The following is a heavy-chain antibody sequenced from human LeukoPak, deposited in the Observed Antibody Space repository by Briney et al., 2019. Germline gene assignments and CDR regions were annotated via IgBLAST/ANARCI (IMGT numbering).Heavy chain of an antibody. Sequence: PGGSLRLSCEASGFTFNTYAIYWVRQAPGKGLEWVSGICGSGGCTYYADSVKGRFTISRDNSKNTVYLQMNSLTADDTAVYYCAKTTVGYSSGRYPGWPADCWGQGTLVTVYS. V-gene: IGHV3-23*01. D-gene: IGHD6-19*01. J-gene: IGHJ4*02. CDR3: AKTTVGYSSGRYPGWPADC. CDR1: GFTFNTYA. CDR2: ICGSGGCT.